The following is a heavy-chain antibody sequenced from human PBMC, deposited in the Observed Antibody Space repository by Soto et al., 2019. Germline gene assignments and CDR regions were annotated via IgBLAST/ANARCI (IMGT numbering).Heavy chain of an antibody. CDR1: GFTFSSYA. CDR3: ARGGWLRLESAPLIDY. V-gene: IGHV3-30-3*01. CDR2: ISYDGSNK. Sequence: QVQLVESGGGVVQPGRSLRLSCAASGFTFSSYAMHWVRQAPGKGLEWVAVISYDGSNKYYADSVKGRFTISRDNSKNTLYLQMNSLRAEDTAVYYCARGGWLRLESAPLIDYWGQGTLVTVSS. D-gene: IGHD5-12*01. J-gene: IGHJ4*02.